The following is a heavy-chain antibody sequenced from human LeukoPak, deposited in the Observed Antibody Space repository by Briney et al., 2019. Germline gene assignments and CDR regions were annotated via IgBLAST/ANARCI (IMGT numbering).Heavy chain of an antibody. J-gene: IGHJ5*02. D-gene: IGHD4-17*01. CDR2: IYHSGST. Sequence: SETLSLNCAVSGGSISSGGYSWSWIRQPPGKGLEWIGYIYHSGSTYYNPSLKSRVTISVDRSKNQFSLKLSSVTAADTAVYYCARGGATVTTPLNWFDPWGQGTLVTVSS. CDR3: ARGGATVTTPLNWFDP. V-gene: IGHV4-30-2*01. CDR1: GGSISSGGYS.